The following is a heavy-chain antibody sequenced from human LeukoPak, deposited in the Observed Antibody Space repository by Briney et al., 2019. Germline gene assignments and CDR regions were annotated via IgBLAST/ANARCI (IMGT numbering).Heavy chain of an antibody. CDR1: GFSFSAYI. CDR3: TRRYGGHSGWAGYHDS. V-gene: IGHV3-64*01. J-gene: IGHJ4*02. Sequence: GGSLRLSCXASGFSFSAYIMHWVRQAPGKGLEYVSAIRSDGSSTFYPNSVKGRFTISRDNSKSTLYLQMGSLRAEDTAVYYCTRRYGGHSGWAGYHDSWGPGTLVTVSS. D-gene: IGHD6-19*01. CDR2: IRSDGSST.